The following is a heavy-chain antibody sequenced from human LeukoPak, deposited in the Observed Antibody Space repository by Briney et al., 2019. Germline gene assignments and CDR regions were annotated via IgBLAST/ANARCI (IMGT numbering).Heavy chain of an antibody. J-gene: IGHJ4*02. CDR1: VGSIRSDY. D-gene: IGHD6-19*01. CDR2: IHYSGST. CDR3: ARPYRSGWSGSFDY. Sequence: SETLSLTCTVSVGSIRSDYSSWIRQPPGKGLEWIGNIHYSGSTKYYPSLKSRVTILVDTSRNQLSLRMSSVTAADTAVYYCARPYRSGWSGSFDYWGQGTLVTVSS. V-gene: IGHV4-59*01.